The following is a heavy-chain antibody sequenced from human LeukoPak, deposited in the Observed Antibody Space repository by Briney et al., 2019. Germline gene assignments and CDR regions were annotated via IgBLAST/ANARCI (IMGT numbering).Heavy chain of an antibody. V-gene: IGHV1-2*02. CDR3: ARADRLHGGPYLIGP. D-gene: IGHD2-21*01. CDR1: GYSFTDYY. Sequence: ASVKVSCKTSGYSFTDYYMHWVRQAPGQGLEWMGWINPNSGGASSAQKFQGRVTMTRDTSITTVYMEVSWLTSDDTAIYYCARADRLHGGPYLIGPWGQGTLVTVSS. J-gene: IGHJ5*02. CDR2: INPNSGGA.